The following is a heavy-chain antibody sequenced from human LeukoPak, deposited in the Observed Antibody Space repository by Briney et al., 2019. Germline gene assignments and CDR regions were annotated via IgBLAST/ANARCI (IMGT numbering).Heavy chain of an antibody. CDR1: GFTFDDYA. D-gene: IGHD3-3*01. CDR3: ASAYYDFWSGFPMI. Sequence: GGSLRLSCAASGFTFDDYAMHWVRQAPGQGLGWVSGISCNIGSTNYADSVKGRFTISRDNATNSLYLQMNSLRAEDTAVYYCASAYYDFWSGFPMIWGQGTMVTVSS. V-gene: IGHV3-9*01. J-gene: IGHJ3*02. CDR2: ISCNIGST.